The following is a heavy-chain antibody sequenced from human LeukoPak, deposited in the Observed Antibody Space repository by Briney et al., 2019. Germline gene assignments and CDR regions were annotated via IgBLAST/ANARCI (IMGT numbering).Heavy chain of an antibody. D-gene: IGHD3-10*01. CDR3: ARVHYFPSGLSSYFDY. Sequence: SETLSLTCTVYGGSISSYYWSWIRQPPGKGLEWIGYIYYTGRTNYNPSLKSRVTISVDTSKNQFSLKLDSVTAADTAVYYCARVHYFPSGLSSYFDYWGPGTLVSVSS. V-gene: IGHV4-59*01. J-gene: IGHJ4*02. CDR2: IYYTGRT. CDR1: GGSISSYY.